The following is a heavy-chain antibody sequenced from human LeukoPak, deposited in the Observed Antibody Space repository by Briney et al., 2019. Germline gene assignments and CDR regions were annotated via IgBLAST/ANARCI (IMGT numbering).Heavy chain of an antibody. V-gene: IGHV3-30*03. CDR2: ISYDGSNK. CDR3: ARGTIVGPLGAPFDY. D-gene: IGHD1/OR15-1a*01. Sequence: SGGSLRLSCAASGFTFTNYWMAWVRQAPGKGLEWVAVISYDGSNKYYADSVKGRFTISRDNSKNTLYLQVNSLRAEDTAVYYCARGTIVGPLGAPFDYWGQGTLVSVPS. J-gene: IGHJ4*02. CDR1: GFTFTNYW.